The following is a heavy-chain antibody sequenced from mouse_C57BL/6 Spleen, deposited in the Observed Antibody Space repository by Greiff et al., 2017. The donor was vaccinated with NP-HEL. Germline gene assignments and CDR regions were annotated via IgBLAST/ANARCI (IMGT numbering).Heavy chain of an antibody. CDR2: IYPGSGST. J-gene: IGHJ2*01. CDR3: ARSYYYGSSSLDY. Sequence: QVHVKQPGAELVKPGASVKMSCKASGYTFTSYWITWVKQRPGQGLEWIGDIYPGSGSTNYNEKFKSKATLTVDTSSSTAYMQLSSLTSEDSAVYYCARSYYYGSSSLDYWGQGTTLTVSS. CDR1: GYTFTSYW. D-gene: IGHD1-1*01. V-gene: IGHV1-55*01.